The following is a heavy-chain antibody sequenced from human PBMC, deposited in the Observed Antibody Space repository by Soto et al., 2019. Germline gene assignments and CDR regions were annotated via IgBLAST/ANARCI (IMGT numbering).Heavy chain of an antibody. J-gene: IGHJ5*02. Sequence: ASVKVSCKASGYTFTSYGISWVRQAPGQGLEWMGWISAYNGNTNYAQKLQGRVTMTTDTSTSTAYMELRSLRSDDTVVYYCARDGYYYDSSGYYGEDWFDPWGQGTLVTVSS. CDR2: ISAYNGNT. V-gene: IGHV1-18*01. D-gene: IGHD3-22*01. CDR3: ARDGYYYDSSGYYGEDWFDP. CDR1: GYTFTSYG.